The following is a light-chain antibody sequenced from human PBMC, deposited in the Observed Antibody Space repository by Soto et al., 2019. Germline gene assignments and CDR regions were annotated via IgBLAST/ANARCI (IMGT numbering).Light chain of an antibody. V-gene: IGKV1-33*01. CDR3: QKCYYLPI. CDR1: HDITSY. CDR2: DAS. Sequence: DIQMTQSPSSLSASVGDRVTITCQASHDITSYLNWYQHKPGKAPKLLIYDASILEAGVPSRFSGSGSGTAFTFTISSLQPEDVETYYWQKCYYLPIIGRGTTVYFK. J-gene: IGKJ3*01.